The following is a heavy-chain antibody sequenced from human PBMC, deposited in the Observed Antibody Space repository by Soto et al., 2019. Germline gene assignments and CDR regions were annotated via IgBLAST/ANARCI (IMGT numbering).Heavy chain of an antibody. CDR2: IDPSDSYT. CDR1: GYSFTSYW. V-gene: IGHV5-10-1*01. CDR3: ARLLLSRVDFDP. Sequence: KISWKGSGYSFTSYWISWVRQMPGKGLEWMGRIDPSDSYTNYSPSFQGHVTISADKSISTAYLQWSSLKASDTAMYYCARLLLSRVDFDPWGQGTLVTVSS. D-gene: IGHD3-16*02. J-gene: IGHJ5*02.